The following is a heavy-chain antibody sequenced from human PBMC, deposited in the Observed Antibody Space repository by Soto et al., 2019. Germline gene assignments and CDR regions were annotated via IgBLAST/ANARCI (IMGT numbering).Heavy chain of an antibody. CDR3: ARDPAGYCSSTSCYAYYYYGMDV. J-gene: IGHJ6*02. CDR2: ISSSSSTI. V-gene: IGHV3-48*01. CDR1: GFTFSSYS. Sequence: PGGSLRLSCAASGFTFSSYSMNWVRQAPGKGLEWVSYISSSSSTIYYADSVKGRFTISRDNAKNSLYLQMNSLRAEDTAVYYCARDPAGYCSSTSCYAYYYYGMDVWGQGTTVTVSS. D-gene: IGHD2-2*01.